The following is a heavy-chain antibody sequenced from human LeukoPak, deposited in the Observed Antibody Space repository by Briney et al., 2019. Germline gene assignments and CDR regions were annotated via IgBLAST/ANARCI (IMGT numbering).Heavy chain of an antibody. CDR1: GFTFSSYS. V-gene: IGHV3-21*01. D-gene: IGHD6-6*01. Sequence: GGSLRLSCAASGFTFSSYSMNWVRQAPGKGLEWVSSISRSSSYIYYADSVKGRFTISRDNAKNSLYLQLNSLRAEDPAVYYCARGDAQLVWDYWGQGTLVTVSS. J-gene: IGHJ4*02. CDR2: ISRSSSYI. CDR3: ARGDAQLVWDY.